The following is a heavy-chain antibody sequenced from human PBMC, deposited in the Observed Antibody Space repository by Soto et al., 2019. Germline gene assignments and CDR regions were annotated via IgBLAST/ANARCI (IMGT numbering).Heavy chain of an antibody. V-gene: IGHV3-30*18. CDR3: AKDRGGLEGY. Sequence: QVQLVESGGGVVQPGRSLRLSCAASGFTFSSYGMHWVRQAPGKGLEWVAVISYDGSNKYYADSVKGRFTISRYNSKNTLYLQMNSLRAEDTAVYYCAKDRGGLEGYWGQGTLVTVSS. D-gene: IGHD1-1*01. CDR2: ISYDGSNK. CDR1: GFTFSSYG. J-gene: IGHJ4*02.